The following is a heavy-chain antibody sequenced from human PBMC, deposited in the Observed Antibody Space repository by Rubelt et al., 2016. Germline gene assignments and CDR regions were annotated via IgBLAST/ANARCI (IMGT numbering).Heavy chain of an antibody. J-gene: IGHJ4*02. D-gene: IGHD1-7*01. CDR3: ARAGTGTTFDFDY. V-gene: IGHV4-34*01. CDR2: INHSGST. CDR1: GGSFSGYY. Sequence: QVQLQQWGAGLLKPSETLSLTCAVYGGSFSGYYWSWIRQPPGKGLEWIGEINHSGSTNYNPSLKSRVTISVDKSKNQFSLKLSSVTAADTAVYYCARAGTGTTFDFDYWGQGTLVTVSS.